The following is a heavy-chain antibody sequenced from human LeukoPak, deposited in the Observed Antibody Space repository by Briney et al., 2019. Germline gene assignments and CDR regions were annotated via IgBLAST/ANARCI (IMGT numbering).Heavy chain of an antibody. V-gene: IGHV3-21*01. CDR3: ARENGFGDSSDF. Sequence: PGGSLKLACDASGFSFSVYTMNWVRQAPGKGLEWVASISGRSSNTDYRDSVWGRFTVSRDNAKGTLYLQMSGLRVEDTAVYYCARENGFGDSSDFWGHGTMVIVSA. D-gene: IGHD2-8*01. CDR1: GFSFSVYT. CDR2: ISGRSSNT. J-gene: IGHJ3*01.